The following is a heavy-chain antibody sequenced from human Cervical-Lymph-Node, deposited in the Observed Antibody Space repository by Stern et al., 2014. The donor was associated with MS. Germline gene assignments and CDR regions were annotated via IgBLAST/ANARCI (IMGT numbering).Heavy chain of an antibody. CDR1: GGSISSGDYY. J-gene: IGHJ5*02. CDR3: ARGFTHNYAGSFDP. Sequence: VQLVESGPGLVKPSQTLSLTCTVSGGSISSGDYYWTWIRQHPGKGLEWIGYIYHSGSTLYTPSLKSRVSISVDTSKNQFSLKLSSVTAADTAVYYCARGFTHNYAGSFDPWGQGTLVTVSS. V-gene: IGHV4-31*03. CDR2: IYHSGST. D-gene: IGHD2-2*01.